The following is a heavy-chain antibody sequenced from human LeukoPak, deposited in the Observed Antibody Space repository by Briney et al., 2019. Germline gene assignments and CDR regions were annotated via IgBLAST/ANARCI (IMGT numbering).Heavy chain of an antibody. CDR1: GGSFSGYY. Sequence: SETLSLTCAVYGGSFSGYYWSWIRQPPGKGLEWIGETNHSGSTNYNPSLKSRVTISVDTSKNQFSLKLSSVTAADTAVYYCARHPARDCSSTSCYETSYYYMDVWGKGTTVTISS. V-gene: IGHV4-34*01. CDR3: ARHPARDCSSTSCYETSYYYMDV. CDR2: TNHSGST. J-gene: IGHJ6*03. D-gene: IGHD2-2*01.